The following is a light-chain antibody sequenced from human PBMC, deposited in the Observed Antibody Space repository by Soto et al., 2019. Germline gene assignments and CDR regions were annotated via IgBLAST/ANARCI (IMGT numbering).Light chain of an antibody. CDR3: SSYATDDTYV. V-gene: IGLV2-14*03. Sequence: QSALTQPASVSGSPGQSIAISCTGTSNDVGAYHFVSWFQQHPGKAPKLIIYDVDNRPSGVSDRFSASKSGNTASLTISGLQAEDEADYYCSSYATDDTYVFGTGTKVT. CDR2: DVD. CDR1: SNDVGAYHF. J-gene: IGLJ1*01.